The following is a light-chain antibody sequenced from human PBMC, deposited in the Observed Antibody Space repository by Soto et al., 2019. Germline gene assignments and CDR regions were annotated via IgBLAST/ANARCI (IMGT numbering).Light chain of an antibody. CDR3: QYLNSFPLS. CDR1: QGISSY. V-gene: IGKV1-9*01. Sequence: DIQLTQSPASLSASVGDRVTITCRASQGISSYLAWYQQKPGKAPKLLIYLASTLQSWVPSRFSGSGSGTDFSLTISSLQPEDVATYYCQYLNSFPLSFGGGTKVEIK. CDR2: LAS. J-gene: IGKJ4*01.